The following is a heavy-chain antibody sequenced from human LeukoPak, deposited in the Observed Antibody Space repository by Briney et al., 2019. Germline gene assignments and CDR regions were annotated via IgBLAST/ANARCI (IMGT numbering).Heavy chain of an antibody. Sequence: GASVKVSCKASGYTFTGYYMHWVRQAPGQGLEWMGWINPNSGGTNYAQKFQGRVTMTRDTSISTAYMELSRLRSDDTAVYYCARVRGYDSDAFDIWGQETMVTVSS. CDR2: INPNSGGT. D-gene: IGHD5-12*01. CDR1: GYTFTGYY. CDR3: ARVRGYDSDAFDI. V-gene: IGHV1-2*02. J-gene: IGHJ3*02.